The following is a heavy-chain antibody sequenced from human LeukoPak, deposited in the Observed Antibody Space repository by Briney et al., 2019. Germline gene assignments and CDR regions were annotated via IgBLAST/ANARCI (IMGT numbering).Heavy chain of an antibody. J-gene: IGHJ4*02. CDR3: ARGGMATIQGPLDY. D-gene: IGHD5-24*01. V-gene: IGHV1-69*11. CDR1: GGTFSSYA. Sequence: SVKVSCXASGGTFSSYAISWVRQAPGQGLEWMGRIIPILGTANYAQKFQGRVTITTDESTSTAYMELSSLRSEDTAVYYCARGGMATIQGPLDYWGQGTLVTVSS. CDR2: IIPILGTA.